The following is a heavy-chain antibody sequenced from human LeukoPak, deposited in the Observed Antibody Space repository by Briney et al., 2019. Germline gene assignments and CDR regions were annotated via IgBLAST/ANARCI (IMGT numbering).Heavy chain of an antibody. Sequence: GGSLKLSCAVSGFTFSSYWMSWVRQAPGKGLEWVANIKEDGTEKYYQDSVKGRFTISRDNAKNSLYLQMNSLRAEDTAVYYCAREVVLSTSAWFEYWGQGTLVTVSS. J-gene: IGHJ4*02. D-gene: IGHD3-22*01. CDR3: AREVVLSTSAWFEY. CDR1: GFTFSSYW. CDR2: IKEDGTEK. V-gene: IGHV3-7*01.